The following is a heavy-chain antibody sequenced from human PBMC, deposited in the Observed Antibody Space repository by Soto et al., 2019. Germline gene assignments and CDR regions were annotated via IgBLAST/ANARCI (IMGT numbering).Heavy chain of an antibody. J-gene: IGHJ6*02. CDR1: GGSFSGYY. D-gene: IGHD3-3*01. CDR2: INHSGST. CDR3: ARGNYDFWSGYRKYYYGMDV. V-gene: IGHV4-34*01. Sequence: PSETRSLTCAVYGGSFSGYYWSWIRQPPGKGLEWIGEINHSGSTNYNPSLKSRVTISVDTSKNQFSLKLSSVTAADTAVYYCARGNYDFWSGYRKYYYGMDVWGQGTTVTVSS.